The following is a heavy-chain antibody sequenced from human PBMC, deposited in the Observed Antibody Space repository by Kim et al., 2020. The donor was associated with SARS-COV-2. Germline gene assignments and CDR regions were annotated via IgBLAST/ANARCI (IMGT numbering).Heavy chain of an antibody. D-gene: IGHD3-3*01. CDR2: IYYSGST. V-gene: IGHV4-39*01. CDR1: GGSISSSSYY. CDR3: AGAVLRFLELSSNWFDP. J-gene: IGHJ5*02. Sequence: SETLSLTCTVSGGSISSSSYYWGWIRQPPGKGLEWIGTIYYSGSTYYNPSLKSRVTISVDTSKNQFSLNLSSVTAADTAVYYCAGAVLRFLELSSNWFDPWGQGTLVTVSS.